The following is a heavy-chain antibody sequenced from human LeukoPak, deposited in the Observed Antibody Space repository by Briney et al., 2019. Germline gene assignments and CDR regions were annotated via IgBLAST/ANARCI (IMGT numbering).Heavy chain of an antibody. CDR3: TRRGGVAAVDY. V-gene: IGHV3-49*04. CDR2: IRSKPYGGTT. J-gene: IGHJ4*02. Sequence: PGGSRRLSCTASGFTFGDYTMSWVRKAPGKGLEWVGFIRSKPYGGTTEYAASVKGRFTISRDDSKSVAYLQMNSLKTEDTAVYYCTRRGGVAAVDYWGQGTLVTVSS. D-gene: IGHD2-15*01. CDR1: GFTFGDYT.